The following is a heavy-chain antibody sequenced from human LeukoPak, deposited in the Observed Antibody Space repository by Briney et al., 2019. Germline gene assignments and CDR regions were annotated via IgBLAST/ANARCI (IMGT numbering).Heavy chain of an antibody. CDR3: ARGGNFGVVIIHAFDI. J-gene: IGHJ3*02. Sequence: SETLSLTCTVSGGSISSSSYYWGWIRQPPGKGLEWIGSIYYSGSTYYNPSLKSRVTISVDTSKDQFSLKLNSVTAADTAVYYCARGGNFGVVIIHAFDIWGQGTMVTVSS. D-gene: IGHD3-3*02. V-gene: IGHV4-39*07. CDR2: IYYSGST. CDR1: GGSISSSSYY.